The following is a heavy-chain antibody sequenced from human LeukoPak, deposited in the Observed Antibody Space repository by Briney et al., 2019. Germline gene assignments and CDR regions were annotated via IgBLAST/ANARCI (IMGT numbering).Heavy chain of an antibody. CDR1: GFTFSSYW. V-gene: IGHV3-74*01. CDR2: INGDGSTT. CDR3: ARQYSSGLGSYLY. D-gene: IGHD3-10*01. Sequence: GGCLRLSRAASGFTFSSYWMHWVRQAPGKGLVWVSLINGDGSTTRRADSPKGRFTYSRDNAKNTVALQMSSLRAEDTAVYYCARQYSSGLGSYLYWGQGTLVTVSS. J-gene: IGHJ4*02.